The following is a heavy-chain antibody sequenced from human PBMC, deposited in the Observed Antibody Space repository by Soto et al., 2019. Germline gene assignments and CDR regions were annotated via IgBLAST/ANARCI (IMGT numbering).Heavy chain of an antibody. J-gene: IGHJ4*02. Sequence: GGSLRLSCAASGSTFSSYWMHWVRQAPGKGLVWVSRINSDGSSTSYADSVKGRFTISRDNAKNTLYLQMNSLRAEDTAVYYCLSGYCSGGSCYSRPPFDYWGQGTLVTVSS. CDR1: GSTFSSYW. D-gene: IGHD2-15*01. CDR3: LSGYCSGGSCYSRPPFDY. V-gene: IGHV3-74*01. CDR2: INSDGSST.